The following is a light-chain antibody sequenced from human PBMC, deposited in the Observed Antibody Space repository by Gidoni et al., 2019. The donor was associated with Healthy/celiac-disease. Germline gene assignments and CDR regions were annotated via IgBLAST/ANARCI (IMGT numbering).Light chain of an antibody. V-gene: IGLV2-23*01. CDR2: EGS. J-gene: IGLJ3*02. CDR3: CSYAGSSTLV. Sequence: SVLTPPAHVPGAPGQSITSSRTGTSSAAGSYNLFSWYQQHPGKSPKLMIYEGSKRPSGVSNRFSGSKSGNTASLTISGLQAEDEADYYCCSYAGSSTLVFGGGTKLPVL. CDR1: SSAAGSYNL.